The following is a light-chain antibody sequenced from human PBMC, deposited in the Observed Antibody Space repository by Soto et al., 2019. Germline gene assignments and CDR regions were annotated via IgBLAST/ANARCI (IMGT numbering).Light chain of an antibody. CDR2: AAS. CDR3: QKYNSAPHT. CDR1: QGISNY. J-gene: IGKJ3*01. Sequence: DIQMTQSPSSLSASVGDRVTITCRASQGISNYLAWYQQKPGKVPKLLIYAASTLQSGVPSRFSGSGSGTAFTLTISSLQSEDVATYYYQKYNSAPHTFGPGTKVDIK. V-gene: IGKV1-27*01.